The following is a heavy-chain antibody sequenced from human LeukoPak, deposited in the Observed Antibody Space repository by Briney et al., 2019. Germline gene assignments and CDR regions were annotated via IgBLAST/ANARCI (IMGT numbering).Heavy chain of an antibody. Sequence: SETLSLACTVSGGSVSSGSYYWGWIRQPPGKGLEWIGYIYYSGSTNYNPSLKSRVTISVDTSKNQFSLKLSSVTAADTAVYYCARDGRLGYCSSTSCYEGFDPWGQGTLVTVSS. CDR2: IYYSGST. V-gene: IGHV4-61*01. D-gene: IGHD2-2*01. CDR1: GGSVSSGSYY. J-gene: IGHJ5*02. CDR3: ARDGRLGYCSSTSCYEGFDP.